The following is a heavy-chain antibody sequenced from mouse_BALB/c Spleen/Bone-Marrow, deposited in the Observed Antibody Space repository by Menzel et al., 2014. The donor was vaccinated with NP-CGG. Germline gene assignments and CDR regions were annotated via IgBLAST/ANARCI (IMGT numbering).Heavy chain of an antibody. V-gene: IGHV2-2*02. CDR1: GLSLTDYG. D-gene: IGHD1-1*01. J-gene: IGHJ4*01. CDR3: ARKSYYYGKGAMDY. Sequence: QVQLKQSGPGLVQPSQSLSITCTVSGLSLTDYGVHWVRQSPGKGLEWLGVIWSGGNTDYNAAFISRLSISKDNSKSQVFFKMNSLQANDTAIYYCARKSYYYGKGAMDYWGQGTSVTVSS. CDR2: IWSGGNT.